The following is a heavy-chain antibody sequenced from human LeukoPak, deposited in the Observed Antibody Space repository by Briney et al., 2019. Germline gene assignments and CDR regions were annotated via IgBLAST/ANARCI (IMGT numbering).Heavy chain of an antibody. V-gene: IGHV1-2*02. CDR2: INPNSGGT. CDR1: GYTFTGYY. Sequence: ASVKVSCKASGYTFTGYYMHWVRQAPGQGLEWMGWINPNSGGTNYAQKFQGRVTMTRDTSISTAYMGLSRLRSDDTAVYYCAREEYYYDSSGYYGSAFDIWGQGTMVTVSS. CDR3: AREEYYYDSSGYYGSAFDI. J-gene: IGHJ3*02. D-gene: IGHD3-22*01.